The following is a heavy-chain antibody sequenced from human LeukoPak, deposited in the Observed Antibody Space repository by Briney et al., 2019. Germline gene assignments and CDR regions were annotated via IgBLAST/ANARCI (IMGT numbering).Heavy chain of an antibody. J-gene: IGHJ4*02. V-gene: IGHV3-23*01. CDR1: GFTFNNYA. CDR2: ISAGGDST. Sequence: GESLRLSCATSGFTFNNYAMSWVRQAPGKGLEWVSAISAGGDSTNYADSVKGRFTISRDNSKNTLYLQMNSLRAEDTAVCFCAKDIPSWGSGFDSWGQGLLVTVSS. D-gene: IGHD7-27*01. CDR3: AKDIPSWGSGFDS.